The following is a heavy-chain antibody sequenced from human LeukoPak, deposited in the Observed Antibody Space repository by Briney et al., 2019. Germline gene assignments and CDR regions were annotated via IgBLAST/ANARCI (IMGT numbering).Heavy chain of an antibody. CDR2: VYYSGST. J-gene: IGHJ4*02. D-gene: IGHD6-13*01. Sequence: SETLSLTCTDSGGSISSYCWRWIRQPPGKGLEWIGYVYYSGSTNYNPALKSRVTISVDTSKNQFSLKLSSVTAADTAVYYCARGEGGQQLARYDYWGQGTLVTVSS. CDR3: ARGEGGQQLARYDY. V-gene: IGHV4-59*01. CDR1: GGSISSYC.